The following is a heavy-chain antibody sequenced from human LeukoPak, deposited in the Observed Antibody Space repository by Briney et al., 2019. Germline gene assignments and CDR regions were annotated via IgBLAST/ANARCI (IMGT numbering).Heavy chain of an antibody. CDR3: AKGLSGWSPFDP. Sequence: PGGSLRLSCAASGFTVSSKYMSWVRQAPGKGLEWVSVLYSGGDTYYADSVKGRFTISRDNSKNTLYLQMNSLRAEDTAVYYCAKGLSGWSPFDPWGQGTLVTVSS. D-gene: IGHD6-19*01. CDR1: GFTVSSKY. J-gene: IGHJ5*02. CDR2: LYSGGDT. V-gene: IGHV3-53*01.